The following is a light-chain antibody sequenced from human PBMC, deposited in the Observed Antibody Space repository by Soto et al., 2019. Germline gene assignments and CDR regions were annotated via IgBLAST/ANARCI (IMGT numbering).Light chain of an antibody. CDR3: QQDGSSYT. V-gene: IGKV3-20*01. Sequence: SPGTLSLSPGERATLSCRASQSVSSNYLAWYQQKPGQAPRLLIYGASIRATGLPDRFSGSGSGTDFTLTISRLEPEDFAVYYCQQDGSSYTFGQVTRLEI. CDR2: GAS. CDR1: QSVSSNY. J-gene: IGKJ5*01.